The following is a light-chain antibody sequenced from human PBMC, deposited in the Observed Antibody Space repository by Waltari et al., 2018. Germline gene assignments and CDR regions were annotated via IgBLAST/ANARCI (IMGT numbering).Light chain of an antibody. CDR3: CSYADIYAWV. V-gene: IGLV2-11*01. Sequence: QSALTQPRSVSGSPGQSVTFSCTGTSSDVGGSKYVFWSQQHPGKAPNLLIYDVSQRPSGVPDLFSGSRAGNTASLTISGLQAGDEAFYYCCSYADIYAWVFGGGTKLTVL. J-gene: IGLJ3*02. CDR2: DVS. CDR1: SSDVGGSKY.